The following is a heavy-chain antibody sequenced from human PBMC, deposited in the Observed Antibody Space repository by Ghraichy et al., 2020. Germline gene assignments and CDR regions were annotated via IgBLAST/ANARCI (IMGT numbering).Heavy chain of an antibody. Sequence: GGSLRLTCAASGFTFSSYAMSWVRQAPGKGLEWVSAISGSGGSTYYADSVKGRFTISRDNSKNTLYLQMNSLRAEDTAVYYCAREEAQFTMVWYFDLWGRGTLVTVSS. V-gene: IGHV3-23*01. CDR2: ISGSGGST. J-gene: IGHJ2*01. D-gene: IGHD3-10*01. CDR3: AREEAQFTMVWYFDL. CDR1: GFTFSSYA.